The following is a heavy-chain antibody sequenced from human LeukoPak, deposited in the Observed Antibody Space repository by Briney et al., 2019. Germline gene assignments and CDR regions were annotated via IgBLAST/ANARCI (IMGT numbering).Heavy chain of an antibody. J-gene: IGHJ4*02. Sequence: SETLSLTCAVYGGSFSGYYWSWIRQPPGKGLEWIGEINHSGSTNYNPSLKSRVTISVDTSKNQFSLKLSSVTAADTAVYYCARHRWHYYDPLDYWGQGTLVTVSS. V-gene: IGHV4-34*01. D-gene: IGHD3-22*01. CDR3: ARHRWHYYDPLDY. CDR2: INHSGST. CDR1: GGSFSGYY.